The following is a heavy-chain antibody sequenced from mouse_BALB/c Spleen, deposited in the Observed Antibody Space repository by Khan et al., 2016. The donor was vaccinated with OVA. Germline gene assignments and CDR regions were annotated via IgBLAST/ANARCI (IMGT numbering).Heavy chain of an antibody. CDR2: ISDLAYTT. V-gene: IGHV5-15*02. D-gene: IGHD1-2*01. J-gene: IGHJ3*01. CDR1: GFTFSDYG. Sequence: EVELVESGGGLVQPGGSRKLSCAASGFTFSDYGMAWVRQAPGKGPEWVAFISDLAYTTYYADTVTGRFTISRENAKNTLDLEMSSLRSEDTAIYYCARGGGTAPFAYWGLGTLVTVSA. CDR3: ARGGGTAPFAY.